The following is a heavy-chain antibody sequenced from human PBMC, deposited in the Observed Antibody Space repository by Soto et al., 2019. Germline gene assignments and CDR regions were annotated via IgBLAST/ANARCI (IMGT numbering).Heavy chain of an antibody. CDR2: IRSYNDST. CDR3: ARSGTSSWHLYFDY. Sequence: ASVKVSCKASGYTFTSYGVNWVRQAPGQGLEWMGWIRSYNDSTNYAQKLQGRVTMTTDTSTSTAYMELRSLRSDDTAVYYCARSGTSSWHLYFDYWGQGTLVTVSS. J-gene: IGHJ4*02. D-gene: IGHD6-13*01. V-gene: IGHV1-18*01. CDR1: GYTFTSYG.